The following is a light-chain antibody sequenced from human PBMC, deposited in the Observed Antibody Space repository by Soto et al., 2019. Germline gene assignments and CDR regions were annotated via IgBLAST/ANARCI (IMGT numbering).Light chain of an antibody. J-gene: IGLJ3*02. CDR1: SSNIGSNT. CDR3: AAWDGSLNGPV. V-gene: IGLV1-44*01. CDR2: SNN. Sequence: QSVLTQPPSASGTPGQRVTISCSGSSSNIGSNTVHWYQHLPGTAPKVLIYSNNQRPSGVPDRFSGSKSGTSASLAISGLQSEDEADYYCAAWDGSLNGPVFGGGTKLTVL.